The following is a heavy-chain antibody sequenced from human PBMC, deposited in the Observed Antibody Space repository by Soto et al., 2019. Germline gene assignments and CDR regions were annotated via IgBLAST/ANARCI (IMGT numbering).Heavy chain of an antibody. J-gene: IGHJ3*02. CDR2: IIPILGIA. CDR1: GGTFSSYT. V-gene: IGHV1-69*02. D-gene: IGHD2-15*01. CDR3: ASLILRGPDSGDAFDI. Sequence: SVKLSCKASGGTFSSYTISWVRQAPRQGLEWMGRIIPILGIANYAQKFQGRVTITADKSTSTAYMELSSLRSEDTAVYYCASLILRGPDSGDAFDIWGQGTMVTVSS.